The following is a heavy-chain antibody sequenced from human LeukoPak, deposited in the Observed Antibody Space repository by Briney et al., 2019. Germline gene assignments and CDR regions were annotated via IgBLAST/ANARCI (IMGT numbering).Heavy chain of an antibody. D-gene: IGHD3-3*01. Sequence: ASVKVSCKASGGTFSSYAISWVRQAPGQGLEWMGWISAYNGNTNYAQKLQGRVTMTTDTSTSTAYMELRSLRSDDTAVYYCARVLLQGYDFWSGYYGYDAFDIWGQGTMVTVSS. CDR2: ISAYNGNT. V-gene: IGHV1-18*01. CDR1: GGTFSSYA. CDR3: ARVLLQGYDFWSGYYGYDAFDI. J-gene: IGHJ3*02.